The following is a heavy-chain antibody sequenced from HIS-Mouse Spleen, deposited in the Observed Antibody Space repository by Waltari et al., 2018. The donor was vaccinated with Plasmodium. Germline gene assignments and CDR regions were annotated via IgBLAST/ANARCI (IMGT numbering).Heavy chain of an antibody. Sequence: EVQLVESGGGLVQPGGSLRLSCAASGFTFSSYWMSWVRQAPGKGLEGVAKLKQDGSEKYDVDSVKGRFTISRDNAKNSLYLQMNSLRAEDTAVYYCASSWYWYFDLWGRGTLVTVSS. D-gene: IGHD6-13*01. V-gene: IGHV3-7*01. J-gene: IGHJ2*01. CDR3: ASSWYWYFDL. CDR2: LKQDGSEK. CDR1: GFTFSSYW.